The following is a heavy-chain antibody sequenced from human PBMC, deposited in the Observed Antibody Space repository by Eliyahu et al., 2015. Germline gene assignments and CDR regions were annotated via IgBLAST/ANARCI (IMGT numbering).Heavy chain of an antibody. J-gene: IGHJ4*02. V-gene: IGHV3-33*01. CDR3: ARENHYYGSGSIDY. D-gene: IGHD3-10*01. CDR2: IWYDGSNK. Sequence: QVQLVESXXGVVQPGRSLXLSCAXXGXTFSRYGMHWVRQAPGKXLEWVAVIWYDGSNKYYADSVKGRFTISRDNSKNTLYLQMNSLRAEDTAVYYCARENHYYGSGSIDYWGQGTLVTVSS. CDR1: GXTFSRYG.